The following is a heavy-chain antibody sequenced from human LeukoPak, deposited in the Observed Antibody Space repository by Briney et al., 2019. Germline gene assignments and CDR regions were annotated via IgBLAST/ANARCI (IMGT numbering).Heavy chain of an antibody. Sequence: GGSLRLSCAASGFTVSSNYMSWVRQAPGKGLEWVSVIYSGGSTYYADSVKGRFTISRDNSKNTLYLQMNSLRAEDTAVYYCARAMWGQQLVPDYYYYYYGMDVWGQGTTVTVSS. CDR3: ARAMWGQQLVPDYYYYYYGMDV. J-gene: IGHJ6*02. CDR2: IYSGGST. D-gene: IGHD6-13*01. CDR1: GFTVSSNY. V-gene: IGHV3-66*01.